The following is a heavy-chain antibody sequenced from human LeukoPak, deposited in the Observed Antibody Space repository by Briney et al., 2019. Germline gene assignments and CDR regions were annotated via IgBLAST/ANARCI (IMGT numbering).Heavy chain of an antibody. CDR2: ISSSGSTI. CDR1: GFTFSSYE. D-gene: IGHD3-10*02. CDR3: AELGITMIGGV. Sequence: PGGSLRLSCPASGFTFSSYEMNWVPQAPGKGLEWVSYISSSGSTIYYADSVKGRFTISRDNAKNSLYLQMNSLRAEDTAVYYCAELGITMIGGVWGKGTTVTVSS. J-gene: IGHJ6*04. V-gene: IGHV3-48*03.